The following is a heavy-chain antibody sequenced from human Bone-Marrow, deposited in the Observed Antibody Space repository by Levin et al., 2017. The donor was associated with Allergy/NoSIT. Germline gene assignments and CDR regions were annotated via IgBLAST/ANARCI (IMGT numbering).Heavy chain of an antibody. D-gene: IGHD1-26*01. V-gene: IGHV4-59*01. CDR3: ARGCPKGSYYYYYGMDV. CDR1: GGSISSYY. Sequence: SQTLSLTCTVSGGSISSYYWSWIRQPPGKGLEWIGYIYYSGSTNYNPSLKSRVTISVDTSKNQFSLKLSSVTAADTAVYYCARGCPKGSYYYYYGMDVWGQGTTVTVSS. CDR2: IYYSGST. J-gene: IGHJ6*02.